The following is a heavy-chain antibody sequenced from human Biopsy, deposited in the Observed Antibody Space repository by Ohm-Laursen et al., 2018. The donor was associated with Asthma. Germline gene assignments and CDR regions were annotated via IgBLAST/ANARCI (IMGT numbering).Heavy chain of an antibody. J-gene: IGHJ6*02. Sequence: ASVKVSYKTSGYTFNSAGITWVRQAPGQGLGWMGWISVYNGNTKVAQKLQDRVTMITGTSTSTAYMELRSLRSDDTAVYFCARAVDYSHYYGIDVWGQGTTVTVS. CDR1: GYTFNSAG. V-gene: IGHV1-18*01. D-gene: IGHD3-10*01. CDR3: ARAVDYSHYYGIDV. CDR2: ISVYNGNT.